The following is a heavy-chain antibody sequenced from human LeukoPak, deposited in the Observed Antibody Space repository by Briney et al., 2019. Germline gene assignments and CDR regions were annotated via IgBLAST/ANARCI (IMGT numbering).Heavy chain of an antibody. CDR2: ISNDRSNK. Sequence: GGSLRLSCAASGFTFSSYGMHWVRQAPGKGLEWVAVISNDRSNKHYGDSVKGRFTISRDNSKNTLYLQMDSLRGEDTAVYYCARVDSSGWYHSDYWGRGTLVTVSS. J-gene: IGHJ4*02. CDR3: ARVDSSGWYHSDY. CDR1: GFTFSSYG. D-gene: IGHD6-13*01. V-gene: IGHV3-30*03.